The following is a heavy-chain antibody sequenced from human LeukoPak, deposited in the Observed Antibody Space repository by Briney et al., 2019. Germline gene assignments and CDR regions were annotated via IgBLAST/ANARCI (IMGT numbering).Heavy chain of an antibody. D-gene: IGHD6-19*01. V-gene: IGHV4-34*01. Sequence: SETLSLTCAVSGGSFSGYSWNWIRQPPGKGLEWIGEINQSGSTKYNPSLKSRVTISIDTSKGQFSMRLNSVTAADTALYCCARCDSGGWFFDSWGQGALVTVSS. CDR1: GGSFSGYS. CDR2: INQSGST. J-gene: IGHJ5*01. CDR3: ARCDSGGWFFDS.